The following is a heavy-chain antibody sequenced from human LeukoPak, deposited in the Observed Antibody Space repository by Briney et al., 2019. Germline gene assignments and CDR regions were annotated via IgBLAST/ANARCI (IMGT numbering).Heavy chain of an antibody. CDR3: ARDVYSSGWRYYFDY. CDR1: GGTFSSYA. J-gene: IGHJ4*02. V-gene: IGHV1-69*13. D-gene: IGHD6-19*01. Sequence: ASVNVSCKASGGTFSSYAISWVRQAPGQGLEWMGGIIPIFGTANYAQKFQGRVTITADESTSTAYMELSSLRSEDTAVYYCARDVYSSGWRYYFDYWGQGTLVTVSS. CDR2: IIPIFGTA.